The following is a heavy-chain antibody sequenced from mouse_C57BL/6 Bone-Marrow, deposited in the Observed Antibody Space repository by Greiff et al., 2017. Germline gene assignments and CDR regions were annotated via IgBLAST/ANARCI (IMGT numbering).Heavy chain of an antibody. CDR3: VGDGYYGFDY. CDR1: GYTFTSYW. Sequence: QVQLQQPGAELVKPGASVKLSCKASGYTFTSYWMHWVKQRPGQGLEWIGMIHPNSGRTNYNEKFKSKATLTVDKSSSTAYMQLSSLTSEDAAVYYCVGDGYYGFDYWGQGTTLTVSS. D-gene: IGHD2-3*01. CDR2: IHPNSGRT. V-gene: IGHV1-64*01. J-gene: IGHJ2*01.